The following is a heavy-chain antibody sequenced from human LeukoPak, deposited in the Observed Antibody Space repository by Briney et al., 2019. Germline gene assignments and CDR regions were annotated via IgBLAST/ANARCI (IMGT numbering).Heavy chain of an antibody. Sequence: SVKVSCKASGGTFSSYAISWVRQAPGQGLEWMGGIIPIFGTANYAQKFQGRVTITADESTSTAYMELSSLRSEDTAVYYCARDHYGSGSYGLNWFDPWGQGTLVTVSS. D-gene: IGHD3-10*01. J-gene: IGHJ5*02. CDR3: ARDHYGSGSYGLNWFDP. CDR2: IIPIFGTA. V-gene: IGHV1-69*13. CDR1: GGTFSSYA.